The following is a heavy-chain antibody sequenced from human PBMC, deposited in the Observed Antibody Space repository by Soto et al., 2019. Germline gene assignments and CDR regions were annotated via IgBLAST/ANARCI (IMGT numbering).Heavy chain of an antibody. CDR1: GFTFSSYA. CDR3: AKGAEGYCSSTSCYRLQH. D-gene: IGHD2-2*02. V-gene: IGHV3-23*01. Sequence: RLSCTASGFTFSSYAMSWVRQAPGKGLVWVSALSGVGGSRYCAASVKGRFASSRDNSTNTLYLQMNSLRAEDTAVYYCAKGAEGYCSSTSCYRLQHWGQGTLVTVSS. J-gene: IGHJ1*01. CDR2: LSGVGGSR.